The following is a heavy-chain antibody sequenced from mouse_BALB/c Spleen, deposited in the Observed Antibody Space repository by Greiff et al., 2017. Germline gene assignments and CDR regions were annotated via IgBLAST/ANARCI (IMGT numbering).Heavy chain of an antibody. CDR2: IWSGGST. J-gene: IGHJ3*01. V-gene: IGHV2-2*02. CDR3: ARDYDDVFAY. D-gene: IGHD2-4*01. Sequence: QVQLQQSGPGLVQPSQSLSISCTASGFSLTSYGVHWVRQSPGKGLEWLGVIWSGGSTDYNAAFISILSISKDNSKSQVFFKMNSLQANDTAIYYCARDYDDVFAYWGQGTLVTVSA. CDR1: GFSLTSYG.